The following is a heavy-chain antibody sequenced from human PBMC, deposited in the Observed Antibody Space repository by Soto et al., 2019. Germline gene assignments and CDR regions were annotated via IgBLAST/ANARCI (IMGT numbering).Heavy chain of an antibody. V-gene: IGHV3-30*02. CDR2: IRFDGSNT. Sequence: GGSLRLSCAASAVTFTGFGMHWVRQAPGKGLEWVAVIRFDGSNTYYADSVKGRFTISRDNPKNMLYLQMNSLRAEDTAIYYCAKGMVAATNAFDYWGQGTLVTVSS. CDR3: AKGMVAATNAFDY. D-gene: IGHD2-15*01. J-gene: IGHJ4*02. CDR1: AVTFTGFG.